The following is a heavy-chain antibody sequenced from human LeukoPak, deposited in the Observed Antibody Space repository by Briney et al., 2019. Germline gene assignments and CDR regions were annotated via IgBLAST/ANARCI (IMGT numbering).Heavy chain of an antibody. D-gene: IGHD1-26*01. J-gene: IGHJ4*02. V-gene: IGHV3-66*01. CDR2: IYSGGST. CDR1: GFTFSDYY. CDR3: AGRVGATGDY. Sequence: GGSLRLSCAASGFTFSDYYMSWIRQAPGKGLEWVSVIYSGGSTYYADSVKGRFTISRDNSKNTLYLQMNSLRAEDTAVYYCAGRVGATGDYWGQETLVTVSS.